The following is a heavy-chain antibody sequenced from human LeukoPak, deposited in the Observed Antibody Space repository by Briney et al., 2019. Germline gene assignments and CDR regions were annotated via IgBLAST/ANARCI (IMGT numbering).Heavy chain of an antibody. Sequence: GGSLRLSCAASGFTFSDYYMSWIRQAPGKGLEWVSYISSSGSTIYYSDSVKGRFTISRDNAKNSLYLQMNGLRAEDTAVYYCARDDGDSSGYYYGHWGQGTLVTVGS. V-gene: IGHV3-11*04. CDR1: GFTFSDYY. CDR2: ISSSGSTI. J-gene: IGHJ4*02. D-gene: IGHD3-22*01. CDR3: ARDDGDSSGYYYGH.